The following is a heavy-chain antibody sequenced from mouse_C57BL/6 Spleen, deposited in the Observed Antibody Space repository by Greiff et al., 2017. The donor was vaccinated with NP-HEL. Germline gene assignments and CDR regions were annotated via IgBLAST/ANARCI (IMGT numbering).Heavy chain of an antibody. CDR3: ARYGTGDFDY. J-gene: IGHJ2*01. D-gene: IGHD4-1*01. V-gene: IGHV1-82*01. Sequence: VKLMESGPELVKPGASVKISCKASGYAFSSSWMNWVKQRPGKGLEWIGRIYPGDGDTNYNGKFKGKATLTADKSSSTAYMQLSSLTSEDSAVYFCARYGTGDFDYWGQGTTLTVSS. CDR2: IYPGDGDT. CDR1: GYAFSSSW.